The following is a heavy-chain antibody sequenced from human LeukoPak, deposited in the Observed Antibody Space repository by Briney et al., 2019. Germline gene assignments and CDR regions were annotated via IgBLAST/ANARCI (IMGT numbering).Heavy chain of an antibody. CDR2: ISGSGGST. V-gene: IGHV3-23*01. J-gene: IGHJ4*02. D-gene: IGHD1-26*01. CDR1: GFTFSSYA. Sequence: GGSLRLSCAASGFTFSSYAMSWVRQAPGKGLEWVSAISGSGGSTYYADSVKGRFTISRGNSKNTLYLQMNSLRAEDTAVYYCARTSRYSGSYDDYWGQGTLVTVSS. CDR3: ARTSRYSGSYDDY.